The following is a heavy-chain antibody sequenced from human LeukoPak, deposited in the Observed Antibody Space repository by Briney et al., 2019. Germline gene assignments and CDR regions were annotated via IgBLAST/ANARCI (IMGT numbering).Heavy chain of an antibody. Sequence: GGSLRLSCAASGFTFTTYAMSWVRQAPGKGLEWVSTISGGGTTYYADSVKGRFTISRDNSKNTLYLQMQSLRAEDTAVYYCAKGGSGSTFFDYWGQGTLVTVSS. CDR2: ISGGGTT. CDR1: GFTFTTYA. CDR3: AKGGSGSTFFDY. J-gene: IGHJ4*02. V-gene: IGHV3-23*01. D-gene: IGHD6-13*01.